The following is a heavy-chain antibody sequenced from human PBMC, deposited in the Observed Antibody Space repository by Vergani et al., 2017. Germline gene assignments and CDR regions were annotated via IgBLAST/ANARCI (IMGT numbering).Heavy chain of an antibody. D-gene: IGHD6-19*01. CDR1: GFTFSSYE. V-gene: IGHV3-48*03. Sequence: EVQLVESGGGLVQPGGSLRLSCAASGFTFSSYEMNWVRQAPGKGLEWVSYISSSGSTIYYADSVKGRFTISRDNSNNTLFLQMNSLRAEDTAVYYCARNSRVAGRVFVGYWGQGTLVTVSS. CDR2: ISSSGSTI. CDR3: ARNSRVAGRVFVGY. J-gene: IGHJ4*02.